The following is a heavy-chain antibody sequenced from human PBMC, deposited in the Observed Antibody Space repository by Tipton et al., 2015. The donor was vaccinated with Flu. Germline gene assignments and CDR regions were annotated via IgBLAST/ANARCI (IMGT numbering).Heavy chain of an antibody. CDR2: IYTNANT. Sequence: LRLSCTVSGGSISRGSYYYNWIRQPAGEGLEWIGRIYTNANTNYKASLKSRVTISVDTSNNHFSLNLRSVTAADTAVYYCATTTYYYGSGSHDYWGQGTLVTVSS. D-gene: IGHD3-10*01. V-gene: IGHV4-61*02. CDR3: ATTTYYYGSGSHDY. J-gene: IGHJ4*02. CDR1: GGSISRGSYY.